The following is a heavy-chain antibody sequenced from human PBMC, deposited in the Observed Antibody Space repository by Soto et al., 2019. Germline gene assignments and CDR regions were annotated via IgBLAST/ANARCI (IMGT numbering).Heavy chain of an antibody. D-gene: IGHD2-2*01. V-gene: IGHV3-64*01. CDR3: ARRYCSSTSCPPGYYYYYMDV. CDR1: GFTFSSYA. CDR2: ISSNGGST. J-gene: IGHJ6*03. Sequence: EVQLVESGGGLVQPGGSLRLSCAASGFTFSSYAMHWVRQAPGKGLEYVSAISSNGGSTYYANSVKGRFTISRDNSKNTLYLQMVSLRAEDMAVYYCARRYCSSTSCPPGYYYYYMDVWGKGTTVTVSS.